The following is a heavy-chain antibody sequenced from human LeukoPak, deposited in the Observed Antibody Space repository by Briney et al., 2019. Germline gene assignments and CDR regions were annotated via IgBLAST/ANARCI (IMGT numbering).Heavy chain of an antibody. CDR3: AKSPRISSSWYGFDP. D-gene: IGHD6-13*01. CDR1: GFTFDDYA. CDR2: ISWNSGSI. V-gene: IGHV3-9*01. Sequence: GRSLRLSCAASGFTFDDYAMHWVRQAPGKGLEWVSGISWNSGSIGYADSVKGRFTISRDNAKNSLYLQMNSLRAEDTALYYCAKSPRISSSWYGFDPWGQGTLVTVSS. J-gene: IGHJ5*02.